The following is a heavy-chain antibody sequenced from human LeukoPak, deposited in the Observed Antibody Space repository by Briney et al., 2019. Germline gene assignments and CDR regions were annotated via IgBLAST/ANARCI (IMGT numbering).Heavy chain of an antibody. CDR2: IYLDGSRA. J-gene: IGHJ6*03. V-gene: IGHV3-7*01. CDR3: GRAGPVTKDHFMDV. CDR1: GFTFTNYW. Sequence: GGSLRLSCAVSGFTFTNYWMSWARQSPGKGLEWVANIYLDGSRAYYVDSVKGRFTISRDNAKNSLFLQMNSLSAEDTAVYYCGRAGPVTKDHFMDVWGKGATVTVSS. D-gene: IGHD2-2*01.